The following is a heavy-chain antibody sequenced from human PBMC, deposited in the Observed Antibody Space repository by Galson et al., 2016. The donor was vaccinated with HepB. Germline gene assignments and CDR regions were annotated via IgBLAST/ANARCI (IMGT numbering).Heavy chain of an antibody. D-gene: IGHD3-10*01. Sequence: LRLSCAASGFTFTNFGMHWVRQAPGKGLEWVAVIWYDASNEYYADSLEGRFTISRDNSKNTLYLQMNSLRAEDTAIYYCARDMYFYGSGSLRTYAMDVWGQGTTVTVSS. J-gene: IGHJ6*02. CDR2: IWYDASNE. V-gene: IGHV3-33*01. CDR3: ARDMYFYGSGSLRTYAMDV. CDR1: GFTFTNFG.